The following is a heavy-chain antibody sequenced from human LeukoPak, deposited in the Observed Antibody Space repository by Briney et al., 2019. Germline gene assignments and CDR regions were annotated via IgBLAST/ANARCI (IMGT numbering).Heavy chain of an antibody. CDR1: GGSISSRSYY. CDR2: IYYSGST. D-gene: IGHD2-2*01. CDR3: ARDGRNVVVPAATPYYYYYMDV. Sequence: SETLSLTCTVSGGSISSRSYYWGWIRQPPGKGLEWIGNIYYSGSTYYNPSLKSRVTISVDTSKNQFSLKLSSVTAADTAVYYCARDGRNVVVPAATPYYYYYMDVWGKGTTVTISS. J-gene: IGHJ6*03. V-gene: IGHV4-39*07.